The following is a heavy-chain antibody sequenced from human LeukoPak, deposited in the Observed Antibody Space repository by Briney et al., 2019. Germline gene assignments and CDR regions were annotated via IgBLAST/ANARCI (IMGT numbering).Heavy chain of an antibody. CDR1: GGTFNSYA. D-gene: IGHD5-24*01. Sequence: ASVKVSCKASGGTFNSYAISWVRQAPGQGLEWMGGIMPLFGTANYAQEFQGRVTFTTDESASTAYMEVSSLRSEDTAVYYYASGSLGDGYGVGDYYQYMDVWGKGTTVTVSS. V-gene: IGHV1-69*05. CDR3: ASGSLGDGYGVGDYYQYMDV. CDR2: IMPLFGTA. J-gene: IGHJ6*03.